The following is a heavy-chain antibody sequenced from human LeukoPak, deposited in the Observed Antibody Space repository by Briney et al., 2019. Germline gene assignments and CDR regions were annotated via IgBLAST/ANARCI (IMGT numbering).Heavy chain of an antibody. CDR3: ARDWSHDY. J-gene: IGHJ4*02. CDR1: GFPFSRYA. CDR2: MSFDGSK. V-gene: IGHV3-30-3*01. Sequence: GGSLRLSCVRSGFPFSRYALHWIRQAPGKGLEWMAVMSFDGSKDYADSEKGRFTISRDNSRNTLYLQIDDLRPEDTAMFFCARDWSHDYWGQGTLVAVSS. D-gene: IGHD3-3*01.